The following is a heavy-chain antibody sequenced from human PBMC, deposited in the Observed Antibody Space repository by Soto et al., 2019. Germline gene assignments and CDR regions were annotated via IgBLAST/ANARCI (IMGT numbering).Heavy chain of an antibody. Sequence: QLQPQESGPGLVRPSETLSLTCTVSGGSISNSSYYWGWIRQPPGEGLEWIGSIYYGGSTYYNPSLKSRVTISVDTSKNRFSLRLSSVTAADTAVYYCAKHRMTIFGLVTHFFDYWGQGTLVTVSS. J-gene: IGHJ4*01. D-gene: IGHD3-3*01. CDR3: AKHRMTIFGLVTHFFDY. CDR1: GGSISNSSYY. V-gene: IGHV4-39*01. CDR2: IYYGGST.